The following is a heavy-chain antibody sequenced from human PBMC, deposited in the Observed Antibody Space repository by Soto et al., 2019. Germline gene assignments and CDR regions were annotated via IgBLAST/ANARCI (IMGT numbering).Heavy chain of an antibody. D-gene: IGHD1-26*01. Sequence: SETLSLTCTVSGCSISSYYWSWIRQPPGKGLEWIGYIYYSGSTNYNPSLKSRVTISVDTSKNQFSLKLSSVTAADTAVYYCAKTSGSYSGNDAFDIWGQGTMVTVSS. CDR1: GCSISSYY. J-gene: IGHJ3*02. CDR3: AKTSGSYSGNDAFDI. V-gene: IGHV4-59*01. CDR2: IYYSGST.